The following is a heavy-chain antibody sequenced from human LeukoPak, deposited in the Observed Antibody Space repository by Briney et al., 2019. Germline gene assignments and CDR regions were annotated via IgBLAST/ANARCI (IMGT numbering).Heavy chain of an antibody. CDR2: ISTSGSTI. Sequence: PGGSLRLSCAASAFTFSSYEMNWVRQAPGEGLDWVSYISTSGSTIYYADSVKGRFTISRDNAKNSLYLQMNSLRAEDTAVYYCATSRGSWPDYFDYWGQGTLVTVSS. J-gene: IGHJ4*02. CDR1: AFTFSSYE. V-gene: IGHV3-48*03. CDR3: ATSRGSWPDYFDY. D-gene: IGHD6-13*01.